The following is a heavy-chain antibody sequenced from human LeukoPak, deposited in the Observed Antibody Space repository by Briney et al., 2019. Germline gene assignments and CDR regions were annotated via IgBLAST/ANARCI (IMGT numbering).Heavy chain of an antibody. V-gene: IGHV4-34*01. CDR2: INHSGST. CDR3: ARGDRYCSSTSCYTGYYYYYMDV. CDR1: GGSFSGYY. D-gene: IGHD2-2*02. Sequence: PSETLFLTCAVYGGSFSGYYWSWIRQPPGKGLEWIGEINHSGSTNYNPSLKSRVTISVDTSKNQFSLKLSSVTAADTAVYYCARGDRYCSSTSCYTGYYYYYMDVWGKGTTVTVSS. J-gene: IGHJ6*03.